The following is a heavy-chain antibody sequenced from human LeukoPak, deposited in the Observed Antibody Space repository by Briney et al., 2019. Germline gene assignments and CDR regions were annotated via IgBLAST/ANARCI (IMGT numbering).Heavy chain of an antibody. CDR1: GFTFSSLA. V-gene: IGHV3-23*01. D-gene: IGHD6-13*01. J-gene: IGHJ5*02. Sequence: GGSLRLSCAASGFTFSSLAMTWAPQAPGKGLEWVSAISGSVGSTYYADSVKGRFTISRDNSKNTLYLQMNILRAEDTAVYYCAKDPYSSRSIAWVQGTLVTVSS. CDR3: AKDPYSSRSIA. CDR2: ISGSVGST.